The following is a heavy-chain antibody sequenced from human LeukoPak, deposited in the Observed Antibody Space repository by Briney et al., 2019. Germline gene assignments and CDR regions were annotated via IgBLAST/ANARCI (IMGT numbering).Heavy chain of an antibody. Sequence: GGSLRLSRAASGFNFHSNLVHWVRHVPGEGPVWVSRINSDGSSRSHADSVQGRFTISRDNAKNTLDLQMNSLRGEDTALYYCVMGAPFEYWGPGVLVTVSS. CDR3: VMGAPFEY. CDR2: INSDGSSR. D-gene: IGHD1-26*01. CDR1: GFNFHSNL. J-gene: IGHJ4*02. V-gene: IGHV3-74*01.